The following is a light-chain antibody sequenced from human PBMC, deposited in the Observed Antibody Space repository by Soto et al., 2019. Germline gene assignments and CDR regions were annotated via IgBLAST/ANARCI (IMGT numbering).Light chain of an antibody. CDR2: AVT. CDR3: SSHAGNNNYA. J-gene: IGLJ1*01. CDR1: SSDVGGQNY. Sequence: QSALTQPPSASGSPGQSVAISCTGTSSDVGGQNYVSWYQQHPGKAPKLIIYAVTERPSGVPDRFSGSKSGNTASLTVSGLQTEDEADYYCSSHAGNNNYAFGTGTKVTVL. V-gene: IGLV2-8*01.